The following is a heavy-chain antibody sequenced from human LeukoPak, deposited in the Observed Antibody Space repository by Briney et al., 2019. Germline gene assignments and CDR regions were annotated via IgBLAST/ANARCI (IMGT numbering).Heavy chain of an antibody. CDR1: GFTFSSYA. V-gene: IGHV3-30-3*01. CDR2: ISYDGSNK. CDR3: ARDTYQLLFYYYGMDV. J-gene: IGHJ6*02. D-gene: IGHD2-2*01. Sequence: GGSLRLSCAASGFTFSSYAMSWVRQAPGKGLEWVAVISYDGSNKYYADSVKGRFTISRDNSKNTLYLQMNSLRAEDTAVYYCARDTYQLLFYYYGMDVWGQGTTVTVSS.